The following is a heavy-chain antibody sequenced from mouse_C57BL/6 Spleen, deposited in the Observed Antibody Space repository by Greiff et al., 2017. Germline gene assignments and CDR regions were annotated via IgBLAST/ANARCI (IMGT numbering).Heavy chain of an antibody. D-gene: IGHD2-3*01. Sequence: QVQLQQPGAELVKPGASVKLSCKASGYTFTSYWMQWVKQRPGQGLEWIGEIDPSDSYTNYNQKFKGQATLTVDTSSSTAYMQLSSLTSEDSAVYYCARSDDGYLYYFDYWGKGTTLTVSS. CDR1: GYTFTSYW. CDR3: ARSDDGYLYYFDY. J-gene: IGHJ2*01. CDR2: IDPSDSYT. V-gene: IGHV1-50*01.